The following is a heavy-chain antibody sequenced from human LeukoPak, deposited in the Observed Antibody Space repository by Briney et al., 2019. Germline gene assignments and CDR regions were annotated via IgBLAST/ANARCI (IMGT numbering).Heavy chain of an antibody. CDR2: INSNGSST. V-gene: IGHV3-74*01. D-gene: IGHD6-13*01. CDR1: GLPFSSYW. J-gene: IGHJ5*02. CDR3: ARDLRPGYSSSWLTANWFDP. Sequence: GGPLRLSCAASGLPFSSYWMPWVRQAPGKGLVWVSRINSNGSSTSYADSVKGRFNISRDNAKNTLYLQMNSLRAEDTAVYYCARDLRPGYSSSWLTANWFDPWGQGTLVTVSS.